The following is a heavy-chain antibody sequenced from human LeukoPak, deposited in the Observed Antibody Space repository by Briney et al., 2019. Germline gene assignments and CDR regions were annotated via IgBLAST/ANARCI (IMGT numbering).Heavy chain of an antibody. V-gene: IGHV3-30*04. CDR3: AKVRWDNSGWYYLDS. Sequence: PGRSLRLSCAASGFTFSSYAMHWVRQAPGKGLEWVAVITYDGGNEYYTDSVKGRFTISRDNSKSTLYLQMNSLRTEDTAVYYCAKVRWDNSGWYYLDSWGQGTLVTVSS. CDR2: ITYDGGNE. J-gene: IGHJ4*02. CDR1: GFTFSSYA. D-gene: IGHD6-19*01.